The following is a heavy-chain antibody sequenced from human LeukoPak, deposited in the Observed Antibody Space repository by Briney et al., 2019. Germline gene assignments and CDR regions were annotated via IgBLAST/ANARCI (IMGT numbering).Heavy chain of an antibody. CDR2: IYYSGST. J-gene: IGHJ3*02. CDR3: ARPLSISGYYYDAFDI. Sequence: SETLSLTCTVSGGSISSSSYYWGWIRQPPGKVLEWDGYIYYSGSTNYYPSLKSRVTITVDTSKNQFSLKLSSVTAADTAVYYCARPLSISGYYYDAFDIWGQGTMVTVSS. CDR1: GGSISSSSYY. V-gene: IGHV4-61*05. D-gene: IGHD3-22*01.